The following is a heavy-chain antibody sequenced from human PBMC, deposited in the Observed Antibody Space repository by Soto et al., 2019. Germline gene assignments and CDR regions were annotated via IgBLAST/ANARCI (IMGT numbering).Heavy chain of an antibody. J-gene: IGHJ4*02. CDR1: GDTFTANY. V-gene: IGHV1-2*02. Sequence: ASVRVSCKASGDTFTANYIHWVRQAPGQGFEGMGWINPKSGGTKYPQKFQGRVTITSDTSLITVYMTLTRLTSDDTAVYYCARDLSNGCGSACFDYWGQVTLVTVSS. CDR3: ARDLSNGCGSACFDY. D-gene: IGHD2-15*01. CDR2: INPKSGGT.